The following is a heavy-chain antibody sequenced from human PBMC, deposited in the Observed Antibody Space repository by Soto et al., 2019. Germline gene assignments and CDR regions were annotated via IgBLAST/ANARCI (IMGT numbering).Heavy chain of an antibody. D-gene: IGHD4-4*01. J-gene: IGHJ5*02. CDR1: GDTFGRFT. Sequence: SVKVSCKASGDTFGRFTINWVRQAPGQGLEWMGGIKPISDIANYAQRFQGRVTFTADASTSTVYLELSSLRSEDTAMYYCARDPSTINKLIGVWFDPWGQGTLVTVSS. CDR2: IKPISDIA. CDR3: ARDPSTINKLIGVWFDP. V-gene: IGHV1-69*13.